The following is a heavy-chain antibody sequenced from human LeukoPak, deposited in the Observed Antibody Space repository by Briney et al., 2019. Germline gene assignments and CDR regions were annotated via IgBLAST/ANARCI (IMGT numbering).Heavy chain of an antibody. CDR2: ISGRGGST. V-gene: IGHV3-23*01. D-gene: IGHD6-6*01. CDR1: GFTFSNYW. CDR3: TKGLGHSTSVDY. Sequence: GGSLRLSCAASGFTFSNYWMTWVRQAPGKGLEWVSSISGRGGSTYYADSVKGRFTISRDSSKNTLYLQMNSLRAEDTAVYYCTKGLGHSTSVDYWGQGTLVTVSS. J-gene: IGHJ4*02.